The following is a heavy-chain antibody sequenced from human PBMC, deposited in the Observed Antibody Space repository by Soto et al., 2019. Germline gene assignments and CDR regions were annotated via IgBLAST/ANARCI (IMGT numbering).Heavy chain of an antibody. V-gene: IGHV6-1*01. CDR3: ARDLVEGIVVVPAAREDGMDV. J-gene: IGHJ6*02. D-gene: IGHD2-2*01. CDR2: TYYRSKWYN. CDR1: GDSVSSNSAA. Sequence: SQTLSLTCAISGDSVSSNSAAWNWIRQSPSRGLEWLGRTYYRSKWYNDYAVSVKSRITINPDTSKNQFSLQLNSVTPEDTAVYYCARDLVEGIVVVPAAREDGMDVWGQGTTVTVSS.